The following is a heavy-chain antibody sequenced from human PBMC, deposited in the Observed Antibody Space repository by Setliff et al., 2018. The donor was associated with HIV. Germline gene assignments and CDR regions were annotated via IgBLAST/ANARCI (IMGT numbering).Heavy chain of an antibody. J-gene: IGHJ4*02. CDR1: GFSFGDYY. CDR2: ISRSGSSI. Sequence: GGSLRLSCAASGFSFGDYYMSWVRQAPGKGLEWISYISRSGSSIYYTDSVKGRFTISRDNAKNSLYLRMNSLRAEDTGVYYCHSGYDTEEQSYFDYWGQGTLVTVSS. CDR3: HSGYDTEEQSYFDY. D-gene: IGHD5-12*01. V-gene: IGHV3-11*04.